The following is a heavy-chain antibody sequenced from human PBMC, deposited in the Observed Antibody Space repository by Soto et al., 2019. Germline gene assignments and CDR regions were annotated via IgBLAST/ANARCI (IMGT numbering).Heavy chain of an antibody. J-gene: IGHJ4*02. CDR1: GFSLSTSGVG. CDR3: AHRLQGGSSWEYYFDY. D-gene: IGHD6-13*01. CDR2: IYWDDDK. V-gene: IGHV2-5*02. Sequence: SGPTPVNPTQTLTLACTFSGFSLSTSGVGVGWIRQPPGKALEWLALIYWDDDKRYSPSLKSRLTITKDTSKNQVVLTMTNMDPVDTATYYCAHRLQGGSSWEYYFDYWGQGTLVTVSS.